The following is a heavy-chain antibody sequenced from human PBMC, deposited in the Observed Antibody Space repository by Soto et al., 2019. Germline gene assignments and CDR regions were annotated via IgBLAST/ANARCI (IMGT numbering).Heavy chain of an antibody. CDR3: AKGPKYNYYFDY. V-gene: IGHV3-30*18. D-gene: IGHD1-1*01. CDR2: ISYDGSNK. CDR1: GFTFSSYG. Sequence: QVQLVESGGGVVQPGRSLRLSCAASGFTFSSYGMHWVRQAPGKGLEWVAVISYDGSNKYYADSVKGRFTISRDNSKNTLYLQMNSLRAEDTAVYYCAKGPKYNYYFDYWGQGTLVTVSS. J-gene: IGHJ4*02.